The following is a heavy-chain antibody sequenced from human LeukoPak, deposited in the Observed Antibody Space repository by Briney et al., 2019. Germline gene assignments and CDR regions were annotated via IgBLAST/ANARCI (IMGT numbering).Heavy chain of an antibody. CDR3: ARGDSSGYSKVFDC. CDR1: GFTVSSNY. J-gene: IGHJ4*02. D-gene: IGHD3-22*01. V-gene: IGHV3-53*01. CDR2: IYSGGST. Sequence: QPGGSLRLSCAASGFTVSSNYMTWVRQAPGKGLEWVSVIYSGGSTNYADSIKGRFTISRDNSKNTLFLQTNSLRAEDTAVYYCARGDSSGYSKVFDCWGQGTLVTVSS.